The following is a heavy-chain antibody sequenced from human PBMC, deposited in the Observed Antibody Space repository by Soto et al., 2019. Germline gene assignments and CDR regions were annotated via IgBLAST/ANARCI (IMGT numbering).Heavy chain of an antibody. V-gene: IGHV5-10-1*01. CDR1: GYSFTSYW. D-gene: IGHD2-2*02. CDR2: INPSDSYT. J-gene: IGHJ4*02. Sequence: PVESLTIYCQVSGYSFTSYWIGWVLQRPGKGLEWMGRINPSDSYTTYSPSFQGHVTISTDKSFSTAYLQWSGLKASDTAMYYCARLGYCTGNSCYTFDSWGQGTLVTVSS. CDR3: ARLGYCTGNSCYTFDS.